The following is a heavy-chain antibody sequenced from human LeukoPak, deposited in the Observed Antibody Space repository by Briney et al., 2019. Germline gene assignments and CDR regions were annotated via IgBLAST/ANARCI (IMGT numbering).Heavy chain of an antibody. D-gene: IGHD2-2*01. CDR3: ASCIVVVPAAIGSCAFDI. J-gene: IGHJ3*02. Sequence: SVKVSCKASGGAFSSYAISWVRQAPGQGLGWMGGIIPIFGTANYAQKFQGRVTITADKSTSTAYMELSSLRSEDTAVYYCASCIVVVPAAIGSCAFDIWGQGTMVTVSS. V-gene: IGHV1-69*06. CDR1: GGAFSSYA. CDR2: IIPIFGTA.